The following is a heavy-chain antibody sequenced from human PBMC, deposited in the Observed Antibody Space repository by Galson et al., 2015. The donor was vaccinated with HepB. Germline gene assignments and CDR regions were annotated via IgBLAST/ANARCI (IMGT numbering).Heavy chain of an antibody. D-gene: IGHD3-10*01. Sequence: SLRLSCAASGFTFSSYSMNWVRQAPGKGLEWVSSISSSSSYIYYADSVKGRFTISRDNAKNSLYLQMNSLRAEDTAVYYCARGPGVPGRWYNWFDPWGQGTLVTVSS. V-gene: IGHV3-21*01. CDR1: GFTFSSYS. J-gene: IGHJ5*02. CDR3: ARGPGVPGRWYNWFDP. CDR2: ISSSSSYI.